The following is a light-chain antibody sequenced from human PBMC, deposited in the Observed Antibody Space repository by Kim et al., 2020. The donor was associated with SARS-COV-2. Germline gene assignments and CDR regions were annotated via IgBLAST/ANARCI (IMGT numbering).Light chain of an antibody. CDR3: QVWDSSSDHRVV. CDR2: YDS. Sequence: PGTTARLSCGGNSIGSKSVHWYQQKSGQAPVLVISYDSDRPSGIPERFSGSNSGNTATLIISRVEAGDEADYYCQVWDSSSDHRVVFGGGTQLTVL. J-gene: IGLJ2*01. V-gene: IGLV3-21*04. CDR1: SIGSKS.